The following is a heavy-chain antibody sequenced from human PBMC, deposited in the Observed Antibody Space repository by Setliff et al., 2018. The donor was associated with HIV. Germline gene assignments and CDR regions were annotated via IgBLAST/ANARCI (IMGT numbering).Heavy chain of an antibody. D-gene: IGHD6-13*01. CDR1: GYTFTSYD. J-gene: IGHJ6*03. V-gene: IGHV1-8*03. CDR3: ARVSRGGWQQLARWDYYYMDV. Sequence: ASVKVSCKASGYTFTSYDINWVRQATGQGLEWMGWMNPNSGNTGYAQKFQGRVTITRNTSISTAYMELSSLRSEDTAVYYCARVSRGGWQQLARWDYYYMDVLVKGTTVTVSS. CDR2: MNPNSGNT.